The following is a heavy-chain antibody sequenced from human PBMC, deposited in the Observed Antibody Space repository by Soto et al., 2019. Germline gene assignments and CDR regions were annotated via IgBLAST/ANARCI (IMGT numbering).Heavy chain of an antibody. CDR3: ARGKQQLFYGMDV. CDR1: GGSFSGYY. CDR2: INHSGST. J-gene: IGHJ6*02. D-gene: IGHD6-13*01. V-gene: IGHV4-34*01. Sequence: KASETLSLTCAVYGGSFSGYYWSWIRQPPGKGLEWIGEINHSGSTNYNPSLKSRVTISVDTSMNQFSLKLSSVTAADTAVYYCARGKQQLFYGMDVWGQGATVTVSS.